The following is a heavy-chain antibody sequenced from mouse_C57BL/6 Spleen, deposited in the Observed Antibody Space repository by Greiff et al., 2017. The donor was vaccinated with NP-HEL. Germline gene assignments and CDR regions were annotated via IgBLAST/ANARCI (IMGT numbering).Heavy chain of an antibody. J-gene: IGHJ2*01. CDR3: ERLYYGNYSYYFDY. CDR2: IDPSDSYT. D-gene: IGHD2-1*01. Sequence: QVQLQQPGAELVMPGASVKLSCKASGYTFTSYWMHWVKQRPGQGLEWIGEIDPSDSYTNYNQKFKGKSTLTVDKSSSTAYMQLSSLTSEESAVYYCERLYYGNYSYYFDYWGQGTTLTVSS. V-gene: IGHV1-69*01. CDR1: GYTFTSYW.